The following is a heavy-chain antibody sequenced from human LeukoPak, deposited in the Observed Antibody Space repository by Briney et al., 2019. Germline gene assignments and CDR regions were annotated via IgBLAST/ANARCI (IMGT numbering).Heavy chain of an antibody. D-gene: IGHD5-18*01. J-gene: IGHJ4*02. Sequence: GGSLRLSCAASGFTFSSYAMIWVRQAPGKGLEWVSTISGSGGSTYYTDSVKGRFTISRDNSKNTLNLQMNSLRAEDTAVYYCAKDHSYGYSDYWGQGTLVTVSS. CDR2: ISGSGGST. V-gene: IGHV3-23*01. CDR3: AKDHSYGYSDY. CDR1: GFTFSSYA.